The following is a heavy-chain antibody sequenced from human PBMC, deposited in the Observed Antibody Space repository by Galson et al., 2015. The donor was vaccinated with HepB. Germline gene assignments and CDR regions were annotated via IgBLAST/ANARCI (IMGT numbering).Heavy chain of an antibody. CDR3: TAHVLQGLIITDWFDP. CDR1: GFTFNNAW. V-gene: IGHV3-15*01. D-gene: IGHD3-10*01. CDR2: IKSKVDGGTT. J-gene: IGHJ5*02. Sequence: SLRLSCAASGFTFNNAWLSWVRQAPRKGLEWVGRIKSKVDGGTTDYGAPAKDRFTLSRDDSKNTLYLQMNSLKTDDTAVYYCTAHVLQGLIITDWFDPWGQGTLVTVSS.